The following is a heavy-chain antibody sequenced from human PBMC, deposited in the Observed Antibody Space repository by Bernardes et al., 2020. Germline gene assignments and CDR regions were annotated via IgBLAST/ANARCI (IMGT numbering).Heavy chain of an antibody. CDR3: VRDHYCSNGVCYLGWFDP. J-gene: IGHJ5*02. Sequence: SETLSLTCTVSGGSVSNPSYYWSWIRQPPGKGLEWIGYIYYIGSTNYNPSLKSRVTMSVDTSKNQFSLKLSSVTVADTAVYYCVRDHYCSNGVCYLGWFDPWGQGTLVTVSS. D-gene: IGHD2-8*01. CDR2: IYYIGST. V-gene: IGHV4-61*01. CDR1: GGSVSNPSYY.